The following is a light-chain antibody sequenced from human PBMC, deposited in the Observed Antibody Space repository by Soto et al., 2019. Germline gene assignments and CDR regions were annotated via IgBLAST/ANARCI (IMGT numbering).Light chain of an antibody. Sequence: DILMTQSPASLAVSLGERATINCKSSQSVLYSSNNKNYLVWYQQKPGQPPKLLIYWASTRESGVPDRFSGSGSGTDFTLTISSLQAEDVAVYYCQQYYSTPLTFGGGTKVDNK. CDR1: QSVLYSSNNKNY. CDR2: WAS. J-gene: IGKJ4*01. V-gene: IGKV4-1*01. CDR3: QQYYSTPLT.